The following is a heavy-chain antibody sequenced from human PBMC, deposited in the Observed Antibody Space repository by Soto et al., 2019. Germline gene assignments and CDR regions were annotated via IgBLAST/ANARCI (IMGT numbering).Heavy chain of an antibody. J-gene: IGHJ4*01. D-gene: IGHD1-1*01. CDR3: AHRNKNDGSNSGVDY. CDR2: IYWNDDK. V-gene: IGHV2-5*01. Sequence: VGRVRQPTGKALEWLALIYWNDDKFYIPSLKSRLTINKDTSKNQVVLTMTNMDPVDTATYYCAHRNKNDGSNSGVDYWGHGPLVTV.